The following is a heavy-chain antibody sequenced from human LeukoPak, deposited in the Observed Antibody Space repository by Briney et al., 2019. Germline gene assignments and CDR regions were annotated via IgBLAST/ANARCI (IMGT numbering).Heavy chain of an antibody. V-gene: IGHV1-8*01. CDR3: ARAPSRGYYYGSGSPYGMDV. CDR1: GYTFTSYD. CDR2: MNPNGGNT. D-gene: IGHD3-10*01. J-gene: IGHJ6*02. Sequence: GASVKVSCKASGYTFTSYDINWVRQATGQGLEWMGWMNPNGGNTGYAQKFQGRVTMTRNTSISTAYMELSSLRSEDAAVYYCARAPSRGYYYGSGSPYGMDVWGQGTTVTVSS.